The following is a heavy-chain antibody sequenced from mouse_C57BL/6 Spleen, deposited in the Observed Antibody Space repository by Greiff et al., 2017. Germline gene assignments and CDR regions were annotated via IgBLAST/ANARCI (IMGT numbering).Heavy chain of an antibody. V-gene: IGHV1-74*01. CDR3: AIAYSNLYAMDY. CDR1: GYTFTSYW. CDR2: IHPSDSDT. J-gene: IGHJ4*01. Sequence: QVQLQQPGAELVKPGASVKVSCKASGYTFTSYWMHWVKQRPGQGLEWIGRIHPSDSDTNYNQKFKGKATLTVDKSSSPAYMQLSSLTSEDSAVYSLAIAYSNLYAMDYWGQGTSVTVSS. D-gene: IGHD2-5*01.